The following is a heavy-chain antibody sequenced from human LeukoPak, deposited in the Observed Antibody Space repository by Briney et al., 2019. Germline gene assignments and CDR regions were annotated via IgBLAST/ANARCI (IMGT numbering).Heavy chain of an antibody. J-gene: IGHJ5*02. CDR3: ARDPDLLTGSPGGFDP. V-gene: IGHV1-18*01. CDR2: ISGYNGDT. CDR1: GYTFTTYG. D-gene: IGHD3-9*01. Sequence: ASVKVSCKTSGYTFTTYGITWVRQAPGQGLEWMGWISGYNGDTNYAQRFQGRVTLTTDTYTSTAYMEMGSLRSDDTAVYYCARDPDLLTGSPGGFDPWGQGTLVTVSS.